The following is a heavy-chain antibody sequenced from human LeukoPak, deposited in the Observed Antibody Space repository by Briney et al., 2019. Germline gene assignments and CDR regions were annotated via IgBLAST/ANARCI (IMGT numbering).Heavy chain of an antibody. CDR2: ICYSRST. D-gene: IGHD6-6*01. Sequence: KPSETLSLTCTVSCGSISSCSYYWGWIRQPPWKGLERIGSICYSRSTYYNPSLKSRVTISADTSKKQFSRRLSSVTAADTAVYYCARHSEEDGSNPKPLEYWGQGTLVTVSS. J-gene: IGHJ4*02. CDR3: ARHSEEDGSNPKPLEY. V-gene: IGHV4-39*01. CDR1: CGSISSCSYY.